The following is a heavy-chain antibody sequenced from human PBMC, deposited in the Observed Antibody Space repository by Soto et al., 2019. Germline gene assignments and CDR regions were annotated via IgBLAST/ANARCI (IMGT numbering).Heavy chain of an antibody. CDR2: MNPNSGNT. D-gene: IGHD6-19*01. CDR3: AVVAVAGTFDY. CDR1: GYTFTSYY. Sequence: ASVKVSCQASGYTFTSYYINRVRQATGQGLEWMGWMNPNSGNTGYAQKFQGRVTMTRNTSISTAYMELSSLRSEDTAVYYCAVVAVAGTFDYWGQGTLVTVSS. J-gene: IGHJ4*02. V-gene: IGHV1-8*01.